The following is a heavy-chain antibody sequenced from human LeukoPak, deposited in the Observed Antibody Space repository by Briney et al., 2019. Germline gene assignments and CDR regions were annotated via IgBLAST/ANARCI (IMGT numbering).Heavy chain of an antibody. D-gene: IGHD5-18*01. J-gene: IGHJ3*02. CDR2: INHSGST. Sequence: KASENLSLTCAGYGGSFSGYYWSWIRQPPGKGLEWIGEINHSGSTNYNPSLKSRVTISVDTSKNQFSLKLSPVTAADTAVYYCARASYSYGAFDIWGQGTMVTVSS. CDR1: GGSFSGYY. V-gene: IGHV4-34*01. CDR3: ARASYSYGAFDI.